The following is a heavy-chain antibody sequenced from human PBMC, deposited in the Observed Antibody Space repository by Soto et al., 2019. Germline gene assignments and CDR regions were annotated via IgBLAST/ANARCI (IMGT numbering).Heavy chain of an antibody. D-gene: IGHD3-16*01. CDR1: GFSFSNYG. J-gene: IGHJ4*02. Sequence: PGGSLRLSCAASGFSFSNYGMNWVRQAPGKGLEWVAVISYDGSAKYYADSVRGRFTISRDNSMNTLYLQMNSLTAEDTAVYHCAEEAGGAQPVDYWGQGTLVTVSS. CDR3: AEEAGGAQPVDY. CDR2: ISYDGSAK. V-gene: IGHV3-30*18.